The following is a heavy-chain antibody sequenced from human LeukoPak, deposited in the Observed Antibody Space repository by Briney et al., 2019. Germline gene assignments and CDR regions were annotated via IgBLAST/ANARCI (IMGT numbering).Heavy chain of an antibody. V-gene: IGHV4-34*01. CDR2: INHSGST. J-gene: IGHJ5*02. CDR1: GGSFSGYY. Sequence: SETLSLTCAVYGGSFSGYYWSWIRQPPGKGLEWIGEINHSGSTNYNPSLKSRVTISVDTSKNQFSLKLSSVTAADTAVYYCARHDKVYSSSWYETYNWFDPWGQGTLVTVSS. CDR3: ARHDKVYSSSWYETYNWFDP. D-gene: IGHD6-13*01.